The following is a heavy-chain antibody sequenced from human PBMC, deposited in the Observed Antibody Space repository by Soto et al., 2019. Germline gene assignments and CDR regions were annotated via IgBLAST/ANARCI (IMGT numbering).Heavy chain of an antibody. CDR3: ARPTDYGGNSDAFDI. D-gene: IGHD4-17*01. Sequence: GESLKISCKGSGYSFTSYWIGWVRQMPGKGLEWMGIIYPGDSDTRYSPSFQGQVTISADESISTGYLQWSSLKASDTAMYYCARPTDYGGNSDAFDIWGQGTMVTVSS. V-gene: IGHV5-51*01. CDR1: GYSFTSYW. CDR2: IYPGDSDT. J-gene: IGHJ3*02.